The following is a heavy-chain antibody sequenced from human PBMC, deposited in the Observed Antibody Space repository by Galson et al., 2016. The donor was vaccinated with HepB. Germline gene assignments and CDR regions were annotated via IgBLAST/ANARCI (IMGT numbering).Heavy chain of an antibody. CDR3: ARDRRGSGWYIDY. D-gene: IGHD6-19*01. Sequence: SLRLSCAASGFTFSMYWMSWVRQAPGKGLEWVANIKQGGSEKYYVESVRGRYTISRDNAKNSLFLQMNSLRAEDTVVYYCARDRRGSGWYIDYWGQGTLVTVSS. CDR2: IKQGGSEK. CDR1: GFTFSMYW. J-gene: IGHJ4*02. V-gene: IGHV3-7*01.